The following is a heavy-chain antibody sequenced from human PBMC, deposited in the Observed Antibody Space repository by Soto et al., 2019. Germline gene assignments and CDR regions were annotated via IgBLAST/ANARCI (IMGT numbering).Heavy chain of an antibody. Sequence: SGPTLVNPTQTLTLTCTFSGFSLSTSGVGVGWIRQPPGKALEWLALIYWDDDKRYSPSLKSRLTITKDTSKNQVVLTMTNMDPVDTATYYCAHRPSYCSGGSSYSCFDYWDEGPLVTVS. D-gene: IGHD2-15*01. CDR2: IYWDDDK. V-gene: IGHV2-5*02. CDR1: GFSLSTSGVG. J-gene: IGHJ4*02. CDR3: AHRPSYCSGGSSYSCFDY.